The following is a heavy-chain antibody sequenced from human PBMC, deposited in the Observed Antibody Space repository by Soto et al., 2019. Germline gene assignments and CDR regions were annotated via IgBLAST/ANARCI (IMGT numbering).Heavy chain of an antibody. V-gene: IGHV3-72*01. CDR2: TRNKANSYTT. D-gene: IGHD1-1*01. CDR3: ARERHTYLGPVVASYYFDY. Sequence: PGGSLRLSSAASGFTFSDHYMDWVRQAPGKGLEWVGRTRNKANSYTTEYAASVKGRFTISRDDSKNSLYLQMNSLKTEDTAVYYCARERHTYLGPVVASYYFDYWGQGTLVTVSS. CDR1: GFTFSDHY. J-gene: IGHJ4*02.